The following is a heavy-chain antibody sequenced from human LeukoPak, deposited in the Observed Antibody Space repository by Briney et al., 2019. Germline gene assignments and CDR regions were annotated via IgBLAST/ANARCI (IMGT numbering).Heavy chain of an antibody. V-gene: IGHV3-30*18. Sequence: PGGSLRLSCAASGFTFSSYGMHWVRQAPGKGLEWVAVISYDGSNKYYADSVKGRFTISRDNSKNTLYLQMNSLRAEDTAVYYCAKASFGSSWPLPWDGMDVWGQGTTVTVSS. D-gene: IGHD6-13*01. CDR3: AKASFGSSWPLPWDGMDV. CDR2: ISYDGSNK. CDR1: GFTFSSYG. J-gene: IGHJ6*02.